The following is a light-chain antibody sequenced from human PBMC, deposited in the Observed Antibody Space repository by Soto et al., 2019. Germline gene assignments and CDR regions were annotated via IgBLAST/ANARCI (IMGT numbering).Light chain of an antibody. V-gene: IGLV2-14*01. CDR1: SSDVGNYNS. Sequence: QSVLTQPASVSGSPGQSITISCSGASSDVGNYNSVSWYQQHPGKAPKLLIYDVSNRSSGVSYRFSGSKSGNTASLTISGLQADDEANYYCSSYRSTSTLEVLFGGGTKLTVL. CDR3: SSYRSTSTLEVL. J-gene: IGLJ2*01. CDR2: DVS.